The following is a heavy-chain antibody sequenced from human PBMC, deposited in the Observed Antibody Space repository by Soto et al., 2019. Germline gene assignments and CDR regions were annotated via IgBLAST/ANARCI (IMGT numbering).Heavy chain of an antibody. J-gene: IGHJ4*02. CDR1: GFTFSSYA. D-gene: IGHD3-22*01. CDR2: ISGSGGST. V-gene: IGHV3-23*01. Sequence: PGGSLRLSCAASGFTFSSYAMSWVRQAPGKGLEWVSAISGSGGSTYYADSVKGRFTISRDNAKNSLYLQMNSLRADDTAVYYCARDAYYDESSGYFDYWGQGTLVTVSS. CDR3: ARDAYYDESSGYFDY.